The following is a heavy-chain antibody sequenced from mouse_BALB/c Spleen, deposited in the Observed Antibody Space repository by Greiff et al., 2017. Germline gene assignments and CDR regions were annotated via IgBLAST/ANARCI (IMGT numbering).Heavy chain of an antibody. V-gene: IGHV1-12*01. Sequence: QVQLQQPGAELVKPGASVKMSCKASGYTFTSYNMHWVKQTPGQGLEWIGAIYPGNGDTSYNQKFKGKATLTADKSSSTAYMQLSSLTSEDSAVYYCATARATRYYAMDYWGQGTSVTVSS. CDR2: IYPGNGDT. CDR1: GYTFTSYN. CDR3: ATARATRYYAMDY. J-gene: IGHJ4*01. D-gene: IGHD3-1*01.